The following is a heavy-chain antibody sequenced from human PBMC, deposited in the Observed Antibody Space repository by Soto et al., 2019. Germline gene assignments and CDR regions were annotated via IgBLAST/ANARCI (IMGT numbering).Heavy chain of an antibody. D-gene: IGHD1-26*01. CDR1: GFTVSDNP. CDR3: ARQWALDY. J-gene: IGHJ4*02. V-gene: IGHV3-53*01. CDR2: IYSGGNT. Sequence: EVQLVESGGGLIQPGESLRLSCAASGFTVSDNPMTWVRQTPGRGLEWVSVIYSGGNTFYADSVKDRFTISRDNSKNTLYLQMNNLRAEDTAVYYCARQWALDYWGRGTLVTVSS.